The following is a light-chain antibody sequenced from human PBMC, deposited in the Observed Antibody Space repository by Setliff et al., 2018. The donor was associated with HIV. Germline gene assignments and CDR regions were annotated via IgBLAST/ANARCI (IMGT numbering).Light chain of an antibody. CDR3: SSYTDRGTDTVV. Sequence: QSVLTQPASVSGSPGQSITISCTGTSSDVGTYNYVSWFQQHPGKAPKLMIYEVTNRPSGVSNRFSGSKSGNSASLTISGLLADDEADYYCSSYTDRGTDTVVFGGWTKVTVL. CDR2: EVT. V-gene: IGLV2-14*01. CDR1: SSDVGTYNY. J-gene: IGLJ2*01.